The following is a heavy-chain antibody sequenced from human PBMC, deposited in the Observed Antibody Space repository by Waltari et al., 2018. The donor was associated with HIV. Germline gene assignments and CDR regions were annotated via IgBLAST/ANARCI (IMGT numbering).Heavy chain of an antibody. CDR1: VFPFGNYA. J-gene: IGHJ4*02. Sequence: EVKLVESGGGLVQLGGALIHSRPDSVFPFGNYAMHWVRHAPGKGLEYISGISSNGYTTYYVNSVKGRFTVSRDNSKNTLYLQMGSLRAEDMAVYYCARVASGYYPAYDYWGQGTLVTVSS. V-gene: IGHV3-64*01. CDR3: ARVASGYYPAYDY. D-gene: IGHD3-22*01. CDR2: ISSNGYTT.